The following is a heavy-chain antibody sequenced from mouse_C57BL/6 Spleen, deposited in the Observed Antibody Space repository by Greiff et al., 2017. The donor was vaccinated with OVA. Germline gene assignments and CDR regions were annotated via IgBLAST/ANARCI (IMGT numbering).Heavy chain of an antibody. Sequence: EVKLQESGGGLVQPGGSLSLSCAASGFTFTDYYMSWVRQPPGKALEWLGFIRNKANGYTTEYSASVKGRFTISRDNSQSILYLQMNALRAEDSATYYCARYPRWLLVFDYWGQGTTLTVSS. CDR2: IRNKANGYTT. J-gene: IGHJ2*01. CDR1: GFTFTDYY. V-gene: IGHV7-3*01. CDR3: ARYPRWLLVFDY. D-gene: IGHD2-3*01.